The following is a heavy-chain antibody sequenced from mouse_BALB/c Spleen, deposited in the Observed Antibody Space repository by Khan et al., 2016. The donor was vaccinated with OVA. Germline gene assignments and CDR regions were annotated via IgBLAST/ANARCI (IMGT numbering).Heavy chain of an antibody. CDR1: GFTFSSYG. V-gene: IGHV5-6*01. J-gene: IGHJ3*01. Sequence: EVRLVESGADLVKPGGSLKLSCAASGFTFSSYGMSWVRQTPDKRLEWVAIIISGDIYTYYPDSVKGRFTISRDNAKNTLYLQMSSLKSEDTAMYYCARQGYDGGFAYWGQGTLVTVSA. CDR3: ARQGYDGGFAY. D-gene: IGHD2-14*01. CDR2: IISGDIYT.